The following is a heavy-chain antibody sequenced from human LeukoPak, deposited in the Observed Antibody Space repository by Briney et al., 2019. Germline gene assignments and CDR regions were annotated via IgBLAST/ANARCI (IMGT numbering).Heavy chain of an antibody. CDR1: GFTFSSYT. Sequence: GESLRLSCAASGFTFSSYTMNWVRQAPGKGLEWVSSISSSSSFIYYADSVKGRFTISRDNAKNSLYLQMNGLRAEDTAVYYCARGTGGYYYDYWGQGTLVTVSS. CDR3: ARGTGGYYYDY. D-gene: IGHD3-22*01. V-gene: IGHV3-21*01. J-gene: IGHJ4*02. CDR2: ISSSSSFI.